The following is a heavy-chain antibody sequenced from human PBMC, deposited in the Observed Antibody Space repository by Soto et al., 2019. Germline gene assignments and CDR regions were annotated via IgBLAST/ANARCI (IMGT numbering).Heavy chain of an antibody. CDR2: ISWDGGST. CDR1: GFTFDDYA. Sequence: GGSLRLSCAASGFTFDDYAMHWVRQAPGKGLEWVSLISWDGGSTYYADSVKGRFTISRDNSKNSLYLQMNSLRAEDTAVYYCAKGGGSYFDYWGQGTLVTVSS. D-gene: IGHD3-16*01. V-gene: IGHV3-43D*04. J-gene: IGHJ4*02. CDR3: AKGGGSYFDY.